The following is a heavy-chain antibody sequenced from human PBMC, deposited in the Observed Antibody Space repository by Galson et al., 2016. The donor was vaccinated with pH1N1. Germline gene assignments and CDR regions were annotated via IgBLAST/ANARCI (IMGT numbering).Heavy chain of an antibody. V-gene: IGHV3-7*01. CDR2: INQDGSVV. CDR1: GFTFSTYW. CDR3: ARDAGGVGVDFYFDL. J-gene: IGHJ4*02. Sequence: SLRLSCAASGFTFSTYWMIWVRQAPGKGLEWVADINQDGSVVYYVDSVKGRFTISRDNSKKTLYLQMGSLRAEDMAVYYCARDAGGVGVDFYFDLWGQGTLVTVSS. D-gene: IGHD2-21*02.